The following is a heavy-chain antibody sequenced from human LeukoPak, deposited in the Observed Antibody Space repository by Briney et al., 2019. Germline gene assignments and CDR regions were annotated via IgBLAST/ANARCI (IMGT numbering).Heavy chain of an antibody. CDR1: GGTFSSYD. D-gene: IGHD4-11*01. CDR3: ATGIRPPSYSNYVSIGYYYMDV. V-gene: IGHV1-69*05. Sequence: SVKVSCKASGGTFSSYDISWVRQAPGQGLEWMGGIIPIFGTANYAQKFQGRVTITTGESTSTAYMELSSLRSEDTAVYHCATGIRPPSYSNYVSIGYYYMDVWGKGTTVTVSS. CDR2: IIPIFGTA. J-gene: IGHJ6*03.